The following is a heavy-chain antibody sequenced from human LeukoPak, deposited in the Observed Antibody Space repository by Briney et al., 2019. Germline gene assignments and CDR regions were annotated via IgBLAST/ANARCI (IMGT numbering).Heavy chain of an antibody. CDR1: GFTFSSYE. D-gene: IGHD3-10*01. CDR3: AREVRMVRGVYFDY. V-gene: IGHV3-48*03. Sequence: GGSLRPSCAASGFTFSSYEMNWVRQAPGKGLEWVSYISASGSTKYYADSVKGRFTISRDDAKNSLYLQMNSLRAEDTAVYYCAREVRMVRGVYFDYWGQGTLVIVSS. CDR2: ISASGSTK. J-gene: IGHJ4*02.